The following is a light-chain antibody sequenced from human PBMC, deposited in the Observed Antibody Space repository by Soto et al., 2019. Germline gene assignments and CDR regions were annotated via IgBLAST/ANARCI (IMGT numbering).Light chain of an antibody. CDR3: CSIAGSNNFYV. CDR2: EVN. Sequence: QSVLTQPPSASGSPGQSVTISCTGTSSDVGAYNYVSWYQQHPGKAPKLMIYEVNKRPSGVPDRFSGSKSGNTASLTVSGLQAEDEADYFCCSIAGSNNFYVFGTGTQLTVL. CDR1: SSDVGAYNY. J-gene: IGLJ1*01. V-gene: IGLV2-8*01.